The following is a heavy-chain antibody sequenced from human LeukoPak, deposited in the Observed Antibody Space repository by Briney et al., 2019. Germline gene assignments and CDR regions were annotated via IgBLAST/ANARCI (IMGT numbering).Heavy chain of an antibody. CDR2: IYYSGST. J-gene: IGHJ4*02. Sequence: SETLSLTCTVSGGSISSHYWSWIRQPPGKGRDGIGYIYYSGSTNYNPSLTSRVTISVDTSKNQFSLKLSAVPAADPAVYSCATYSYDSSGYYYAYWGQGNLVTVSS. CDR1: GGSISSHY. V-gene: IGHV4-59*11. D-gene: IGHD3-22*01. CDR3: ATYSYDSSGYYYAY.